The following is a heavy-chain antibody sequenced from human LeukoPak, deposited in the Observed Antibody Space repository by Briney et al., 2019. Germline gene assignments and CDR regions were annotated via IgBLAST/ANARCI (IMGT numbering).Heavy chain of an antibody. Sequence: GGSLRLSCAASRFTFSSYWMSWVRQAPGKGLEWVANIKQDGSEKYYVDSVKGRFTISRDNAKNSLNLQLNSLRAEDTAVYYYARLNSYGFYYFDYWGQGTLVTVSS. CDR1: RFTFSSYW. CDR2: IKQDGSEK. CDR3: ARLNSYGFYYFDY. V-gene: IGHV3-7*01. J-gene: IGHJ4*02. D-gene: IGHD5-18*01.